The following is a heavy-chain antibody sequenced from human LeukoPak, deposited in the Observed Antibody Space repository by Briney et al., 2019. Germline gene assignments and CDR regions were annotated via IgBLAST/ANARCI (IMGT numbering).Heavy chain of an antibody. CDR2: IAYSGSA. CDR3: ARSQSGFSPGGTYYYHMDV. Sequence: SETLSLTCTVSGGSISSYYWSWIRQPPGKGLEWIGYIAYSGSANNNPSLKSRVTISVDTSKNQFSLKLSSVTAADTAVYYCARSQSGFSPGGTYYYHMDVWGRGTTVTVSS. J-gene: IGHJ6*03. D-gene: IGHD3-3*01. V-gene: IGHV4-59*01. CDR1: GGSISSYY.